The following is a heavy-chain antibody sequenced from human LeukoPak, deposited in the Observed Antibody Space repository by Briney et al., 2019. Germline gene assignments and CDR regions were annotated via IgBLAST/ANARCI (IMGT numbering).Heavy chain of an antibody. CDR3: ARPNSSSSRKNAFDI. V-gene: IGHV1-24*01. J-gene: IGHJ3*02. CDR1: GYTLTELS. D-gene: IGHD6-6*01. CDR2: FDPEDGEK. Sequence: ASVKVSCKVSGYTLTELSMHWVRQAPGKGLEWMGGFDPEDGEKVYAQRFQGRFTMTEDTSTDTAYMELSSLTSDDTAVYYCARPNSSSSRKNAFDIWGQGTMVTVSS.